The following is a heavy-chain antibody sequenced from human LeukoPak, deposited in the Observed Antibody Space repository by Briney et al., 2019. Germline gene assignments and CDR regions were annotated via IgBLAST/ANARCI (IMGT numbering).Heavy chain of an antibody. CDR1: GYIFPDYY. CDR2: INPNSGGT. CDR3: ARDGGYCSSGTICYSRAEYYYYGMDV. J-gene: IGHJ6*02. V-gene: IGHV1-2*06. D-gene: IGHD2-2*01. Sequence: ASVKVSCKGSGYIFPDYYIYWVRQAPGQGLEWMGRINPNSGGTNYAQKFQGRVTMTRDTSISTVYVELSRLRSDDTAVYYCARDGGYCSSGTICYSRAEYYYYGMDVWGQGTTVTVSS.